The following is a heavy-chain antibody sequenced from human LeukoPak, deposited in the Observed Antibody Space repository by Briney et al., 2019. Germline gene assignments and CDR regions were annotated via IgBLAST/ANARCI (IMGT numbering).Heavy chain of an antibody. D-gene: IGHD3-16*02. CDR1: GYTFTSYY. V-gene: IGHV1-46*01. CDR2: INPSGGST. J-gene: IGHJ4*02. Sequence: ASVEVSCKASGYTFTSYYMHWVRQAPGQGLEWMGIINPSGGSTSYAQKFQGRVTMTRDTSTSTVYMELSSLRSEDTAVYYCARGGRRGVIVIRGRYWGQGTLVTVSS. CDR3: ARGGRRGVIVIRGRY.